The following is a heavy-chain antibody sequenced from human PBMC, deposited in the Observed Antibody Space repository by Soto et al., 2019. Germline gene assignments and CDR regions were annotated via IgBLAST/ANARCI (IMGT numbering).Heavy chain of an antibody. D-gene: IGHD3-3*01. V-gene: IGHV3-23*01. CDR1: GFTFNTFT. Sequence: PGGSLRLSWAASGFTFNTFTITWVRQAPGKGLEWVSSVSGSGVTTKYADPLKGRFTISRDNSKNTLFLQLNTLTAEDTAVYYCVRNSDYDFWSGFLYWGQGAQVTVSS. CDR3: VRNSDYDFWSGFLY. J-gene: IGHJ4*02. CDR2: VSGSGVTT.